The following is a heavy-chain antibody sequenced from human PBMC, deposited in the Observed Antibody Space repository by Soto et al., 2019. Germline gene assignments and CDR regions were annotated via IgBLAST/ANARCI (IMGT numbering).Heavy chain of an antibody. CDR1: GFTFSNYA. D-gene: IGHD2-2*01. CDR2: ISFDGSNK. CDR3: AKHGIAWDQTLSQPNWFDP. J-gene: IGHJ5*02. Sequence: QVQLVESGGGVVRPGRSLRLSCAASGFTFSNYAIHWVRQAPGRGLEWVTVISFDGSNKYYADSVKGRFTISRDNSKNTVYLQMNSLRVEDTAVYYCAKHGIAWDQTLSQPNWFDPWGQGTLVTVSS. V-gene: IGHV3-30*18.